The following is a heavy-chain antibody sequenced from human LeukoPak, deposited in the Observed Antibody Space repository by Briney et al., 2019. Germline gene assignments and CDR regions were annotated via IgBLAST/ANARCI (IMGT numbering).Heavy chain of an antibody. CDR3: ARDYYDSSGYSPGNY. V-gene: IGHV3-48*02. J-gene: IGHJ4*02. D-gene: IGHD3-22*01. CDR2: ISSSSSTI. Sequence: GGSLRLSCAASGFTFSSYSMNWVRQAPGKGLEWVSYISSSSSTIYYADSVKGRFTISRDNAKNSLYLQMSSLRDEDTAVYYCARDYYDSSGYSPGNYWGQGTLVTVSS. CDR1: GFTFSSYS.